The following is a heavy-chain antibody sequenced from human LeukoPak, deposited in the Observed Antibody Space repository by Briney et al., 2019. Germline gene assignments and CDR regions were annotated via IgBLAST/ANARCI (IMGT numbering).Heavy chain of an antibody. CDR2: IRYDGSNK. CDR1: GFTVSSYG. J-gene: IGHJ4*02. D-gene: IGHD4-11*01. CDR3: ASARSYTY. V-gene: IGHV3-30*02. Sequence: PGGSLRLSCAASGFTVSSYGMHWVRQAPGKGLEWVAFIRYDGSNKYYADSVKGRFTISRDNSKNTLYLQMNSLRAEDTAVYYCASARSYTYWGQGTLVTVSS.